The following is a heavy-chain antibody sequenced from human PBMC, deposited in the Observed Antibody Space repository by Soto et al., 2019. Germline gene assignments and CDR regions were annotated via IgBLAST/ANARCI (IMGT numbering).Heavy chain of an antibody. CDR1: SSPINSRYY. V-gene: IGHV4-38-2*02. D-gene: IGHD6-19*01. J-gene: IGHJ4*02. CDR2: IYHSGST. Sequence: SETLSLTCTVSSSPINSRYYWGFIRQTPGKGLEWVASIYHSGSTHYNPSLKSRATISVDTSNNQFSLRLSSVTAADTAIYYCARNTSGRNFDYWGQGTQVTGSS. CDR3: ARNTSGRNFDY.